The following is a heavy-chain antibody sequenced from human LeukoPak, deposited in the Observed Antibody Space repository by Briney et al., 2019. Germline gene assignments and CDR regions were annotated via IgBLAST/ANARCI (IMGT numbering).Heavy chain of an antibody. CDR1: GYTFTSYY. CDR2: INPSGGST. J-gene: IGHJ4*02. Sequence: GASVKVSCKASGYTFTSYYMHWVRQAPGQGLEWMGIINPSGGSTSYAQKFQGRVTMTRDTSTSTVYMELSSLRSEDTAVYYCARDADGYNSGNYFDYWGQGTLVTVSS. V-gene: IGHV1-46*01. CDR3: ARDADGYNSGNYFDY. D-gene: IGHD5-24*01.